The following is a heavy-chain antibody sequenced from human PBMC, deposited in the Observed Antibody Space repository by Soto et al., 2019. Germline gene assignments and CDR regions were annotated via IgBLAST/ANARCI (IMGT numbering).Heavy chain of an antibody. V-gene: IGHV3-15*07. Sequence: GGSLRLSCAASGFTFSNAWMNWVRQAPGKGLEWVGSIKSKTDGGTTDYAAPVKGRFTISRDDSKNTLYLQMNSLKTEDTAVYYCTTDFESSGWPTSLAWGQGTLVTVSS. CDR2: IKSKTDGGTT. J-gene: IGHJ5*02. CDR1: GFTFSNAW. CDR3: TTDFESSGWPTSLA. D-gene: IGHD6-19*01.